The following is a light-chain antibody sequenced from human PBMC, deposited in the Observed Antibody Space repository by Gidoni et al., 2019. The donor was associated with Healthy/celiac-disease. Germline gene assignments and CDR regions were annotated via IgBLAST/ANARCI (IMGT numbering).Light chain of an antibody. V-gene: IGLV1-40*02. CDR1: SSNIGAGYD. Sequence: QSVMTQPPPVSVAPGQRVTLSCTGSSSNIGAGYDVHRYQQAPGTAPKLLLYGNNNRPSGVPDRFPCSKSDSSASRALTGLQAEAEADYYCQSYDSSLSGVVFGGGTKLTVL. J-gene: IGLJ2*01. CDR3: QSYDSSLSGVV. CDR2: GNN.